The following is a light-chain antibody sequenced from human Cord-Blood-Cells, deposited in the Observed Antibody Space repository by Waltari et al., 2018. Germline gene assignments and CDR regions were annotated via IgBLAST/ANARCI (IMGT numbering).Light chain of an antibody. V-gene: IGKV1-8*01. CDR3: QQYYSYPLT. CDR1: QGISSY. J-gene: IGKJ5*01. CDR2: AAS. Sequence: ALRMTQSPSSLSASTGDRITITCRASQGISSYLAWYQQKPGKAPKLLIYAASTLQRGVPSRFSGSGSGTDFTLTISCLQSEDFATYYCQQYYSYPLTFGQGTRLEIK.